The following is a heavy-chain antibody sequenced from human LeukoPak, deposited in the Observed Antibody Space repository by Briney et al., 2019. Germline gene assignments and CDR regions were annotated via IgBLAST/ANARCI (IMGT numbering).Heavy chain of an antibody. D-gene: IGHD6-13*01. CDR1: GFTFSSYA. J-gene: IGHJ6*02. CDR2: ISYDGSNK. Sequence: GGSLGLSCAASGFTFSSYAMHWVRQAPGKGLEWVAVISYDGSNKYYADSVKGRFTISRDNSKNTLYLQMNSLRAEDTAVYYCARGGRGAAAVPPARSYGMDVWGQGTTVTVSS. CDR3: ARGGRGAAAVPPARSYGMDV. V-gene: IGHV3-30-3*01.